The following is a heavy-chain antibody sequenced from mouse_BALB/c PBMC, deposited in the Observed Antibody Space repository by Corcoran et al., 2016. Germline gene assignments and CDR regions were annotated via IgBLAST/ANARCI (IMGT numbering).Heavy chain of an antibody. J-gene: IGHJ4*01. CDR3: ARLYPGIAMDY. V-gene: IGHV1S136*01. CDR2: INPYNDGT. CDR1: GYTFTSYV. Sequence: EVQLQQSGPELVKPGASVKMSCKASGYTFTSYVMHWVKQKPGQGLEWIGYINPYNDGTKYNEKFKGKVTLTSDKSSSTAYMELSSLTSEDSAVYYCARLYPGIAMDYWGQGTSVTVSS.